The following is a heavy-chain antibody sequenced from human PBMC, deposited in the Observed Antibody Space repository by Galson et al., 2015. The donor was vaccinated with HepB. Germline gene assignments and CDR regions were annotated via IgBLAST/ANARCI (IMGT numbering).Heavy chain of an antibody. V-gene: IGHV3-7*03. CDR2: IKQDASER. J-gene: IGHJ4*02. CDR3: ARGFPLGPY. D-gene: IGHD3-10*01. Sequence: SLRLSCAASGFTFSDYWMHWVRQAPGQGLEWVANIKQDASERYYVDSVLGRFTISRDNAKNSVYLQMSNLRVEDTAVYYCARGFPLGPYWGQGTLVTVSS. CDR1: GFTFSDYW.